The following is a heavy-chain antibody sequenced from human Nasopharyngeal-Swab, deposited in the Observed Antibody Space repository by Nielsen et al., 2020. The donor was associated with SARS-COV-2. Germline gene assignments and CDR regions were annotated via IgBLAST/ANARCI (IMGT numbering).Heavy chain of an antibody. CDR3: AKEPSTYYYDN. CDR1: GFPFSSYS. CDR2: ISSVGRTQ. J-gene: IGHJ4*02. D-gene: IGHD2-2*01. Sequence: GESLKISCAASGFPFSSYSLSLVLQAPGKGLERVAIISSVGRTQVYADSVEGRFTISRDDPENTLYLQMNSLRPEDTAVYYCAKEPSTYYYDNWGQGTLVTVSS. V-gene: IGHV3-30*18.